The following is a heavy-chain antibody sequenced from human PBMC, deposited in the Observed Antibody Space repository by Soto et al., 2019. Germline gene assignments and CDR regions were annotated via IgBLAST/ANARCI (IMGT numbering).Heavy chain of an antibody. CDR1: GYSFTSYW. V-gene: IGHV5-10-1*01. CDR2: VDPVNSYT. Sequence: GESLKISCKGSGYSFTSYWIGWVRQMPGKGLEWMGKVDPVNSYTNYSPSFQGHVTISADKSISTAYLQWSSLRASDTAMYYCAITLYCGDACYSSLAFWGLGTLVTVSS. D-gene: IGHD2-21*02. J-gene: IGHJ4*02. CDR3: AITLYCGDACYSSLAF.